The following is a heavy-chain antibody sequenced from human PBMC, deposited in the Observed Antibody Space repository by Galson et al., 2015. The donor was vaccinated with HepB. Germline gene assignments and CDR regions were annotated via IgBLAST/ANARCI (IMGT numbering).Heavy chain of an antibody. V-gene: IGHV3-7*01. CDR2: IKQDGSEK. J-gene: IGHJ6*02. Sequence: SLRLSCAASGFTFSSYWMSWVRQAPGKGLEWVANIKQDGSEKYYVDSVKGRFTISRDNAKNSLYLQMNSLRAEDTAVYYCARDLHTTFFWSGYYYGMDVWGQGTTVTVS. CDR1: GFTFSSYW. D-gene: IGHD3-3*01. CDR3: ARDLHTTFFWSGYYYGMDV.